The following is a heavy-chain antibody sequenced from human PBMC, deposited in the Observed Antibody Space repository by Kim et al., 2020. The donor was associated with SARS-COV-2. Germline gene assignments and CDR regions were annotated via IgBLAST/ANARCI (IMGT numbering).Heavy chain of an antibody. CDR2: IYYSGST. J-gene: IGHJ4*02. CDR3: ARFRTGRYFDWAYSPDY. V-gene: IGHV4-28*01. Sequence: SETLSLTCAVSGYSISSSNWWGWIRQPPGKGLEWIGYIYYSGSTYYNPSLKSRVTMSVDTSKNQFSLKLSSVTAVDTAVYYCARFRTGRYFDWAYSPDYWGQGTLVTVSS. D-gene: IGHD3-9*01. CDR1: GYSISSSNW.